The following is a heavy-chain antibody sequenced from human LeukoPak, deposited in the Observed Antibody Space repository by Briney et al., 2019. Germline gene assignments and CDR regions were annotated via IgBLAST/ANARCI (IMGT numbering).Heavy chain of an antibody. CDR3: GRGRGNGRPENHCDF. CDR1: GYTFTSYD. D-gene: IGHD3-16*01. J-gene: IGHJ4*02. V-gene: IGHV1-8*01. CDR2: MNPNSGNT. Sequence: ASVKVSCKASGYTFTSYDINWVRQATGQQLEGMGWMNPNSGNTGYAQNFQGRVSMTRNTSIRTAYMELSSLRSEDTAVYYCGRGRGNGRPENHCDFWGQGTLVTVSS.